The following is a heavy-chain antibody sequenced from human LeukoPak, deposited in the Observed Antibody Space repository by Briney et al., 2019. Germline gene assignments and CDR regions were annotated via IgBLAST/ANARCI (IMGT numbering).Heavy chain of an antibody. J-gene: IGHJ3*02. CDR2: ISAYNGNT. D-gene: IGHD6-13*01. V-gene: IGHV1-18*01. CDR1: GYTFTSYD. CDR3: ARGLYSSSWNDAFDI. Sequence: GASVKVSCKASGYTFTSYDINWVRQATGQGLEWMGWISAYNGNTNYAQKLQGRVTMTTDTSTSTAYMELRSLRSDDTAVYYCARGLYSSSWNDAFDIWGQGTMVTVSS.